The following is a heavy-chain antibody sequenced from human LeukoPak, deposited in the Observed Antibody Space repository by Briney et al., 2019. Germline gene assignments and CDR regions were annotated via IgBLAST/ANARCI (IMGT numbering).Heavy chain of an antibody. J-gene: IGHJ4*02. Sequence: SVKVSCKASGYTFTSYGISWVRQAPGQGLEWMGGIIPIFGTANYAQKFQGRVTITTDESTSTAYMELSSLRSEDTAVYYCARGRRLRQFDYWGQGTLVTVSS. CDR3: ARGRRLRQFDY. D-gene: IGHD5-12*01. CDR2: IIPIFGTA. CDR1: GYTFTSYG. V-gene: IGHV1-69*05.